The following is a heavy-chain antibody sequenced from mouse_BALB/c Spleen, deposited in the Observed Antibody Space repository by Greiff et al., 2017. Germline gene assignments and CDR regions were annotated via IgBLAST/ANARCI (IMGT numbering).Heavy chain of an antibody. J-gene: IGHJ2*01. CDR3: ARDGSSWGGYYFDY. CDR1: GFTFSSYA. V-gene: IGHV5-6-5*01. CDR2: ISSGGST. D-gene: IGHD1-1*01. Sequence: DVMLVESGGGLVKPGGSLKLSCAASGFTFSSYAMSWVRQTPEKRLEWVASISSGGSTYYPDSVKGRFTISRDNARNILYLQMSSLRSEDTAMYYCARDGSSWGGYYFDYWGQGTTLTVSS.